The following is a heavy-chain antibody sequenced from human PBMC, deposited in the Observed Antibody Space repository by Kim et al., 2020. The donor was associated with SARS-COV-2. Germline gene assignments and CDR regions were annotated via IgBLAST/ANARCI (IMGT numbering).Heavy chain of an antibody. CDR3: AKDWGPGYFSGGDFDY. CDR2: IWYDGSNK. D-gene: IGHD2-15*01. J-gene: IGHJ4*02. CDR1: GFTFSSYG. Sequence: GGSLRLSCAASGFTFSSYGMHWVRQAPGKGLEWVAVIWYDGSNKYYADSVKGRFTISRDNSKNTLYLQMNSLRAEDTAVYYCAKDWGPGYFSGGDFDYWGQGTLVTVSS. V-gene: IGHV3-33*06.